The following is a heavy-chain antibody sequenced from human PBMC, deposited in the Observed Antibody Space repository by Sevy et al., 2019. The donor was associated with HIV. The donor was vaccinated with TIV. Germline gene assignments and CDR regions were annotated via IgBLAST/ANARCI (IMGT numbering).Heavy chain of an antibody. V-gene: IGHV4-61*01. D-gene: IGHD3-22*01. CDR3: AREPYFFDKSGYFWDY. CDR2: VYHTGST. CDR1: GVSVTSDTYY. J-gene: IGHJ4*02. Sequence: SETLSLTCAVSGVSVTSDTYYWSWIRQPPGMGLEWIGYVYHTGSTNYSPSFKSRVTISIDTSKNQFSLRLFSVAAADTAMYYCAREPYFFDKSGYFWDYWGQGILVTVSS.